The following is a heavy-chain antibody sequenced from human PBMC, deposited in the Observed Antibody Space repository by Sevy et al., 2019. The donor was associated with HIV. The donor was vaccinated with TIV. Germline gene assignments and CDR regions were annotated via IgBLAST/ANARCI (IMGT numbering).Heavy chain of an antibody. D-gene: IGHD1-20*01. V-gene: IGHV3-30*03. CDR1: GFTFSGYG. CDR2: ISFDGTNE. J-gene: IGHJ4*02. Sequence: GGSLRLSCAASGFTFSGYGMHWVRQAPGKGLEWVAVISFDGTNEFYVDSVEGRFTISRDNSKNMLYLQMSSLRGEDTAVYYCARCNWNDWKSPFGFWGQGTLVTVSS. CDR3: ARCNWNDWKSPFGF.